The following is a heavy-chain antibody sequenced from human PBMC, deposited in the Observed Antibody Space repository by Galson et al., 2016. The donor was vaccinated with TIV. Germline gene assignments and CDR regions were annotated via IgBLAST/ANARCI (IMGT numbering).Heavy chain of an antibody. J-gene: IGHJ4*02. V-gene: IGHV3-7*01. CDR1: GFSFIDYS. CDR2: MKEEGTEQ. CDR3: ARWRGRQSEFDS. Sequence: SLRLSCAASGFSFIDYSMSWVRQAPGTGLEWVASMKEEGTEQYNVNAVKGRFTIYRDGAGNSVYLQMNSLGVEDTAVYFCARWRGRQSEFDSWGQGTLVTVSA. D-gene: IGHD5-24*01.